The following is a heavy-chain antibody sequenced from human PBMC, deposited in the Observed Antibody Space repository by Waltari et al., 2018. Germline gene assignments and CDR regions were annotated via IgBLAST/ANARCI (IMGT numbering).Heavy chain of an antibody. Sequence: EVQLVESGGGLVQPGRSLRLSCAASGFSFDDYAMHWVRQAPGKGLVWVAWVSWKSGNLGYADSVQGRFTISRDDAKNSLYLQMNSLRAEDTAVYYCAKDVAAGDPPNYYSYMDVWGKGTTVTVSS. V-gene: IGHV3-9*01. J-gene: IGHJ6*03. D-gene: IGHD6-13*01. CDR2: VSWKSGNL. CDR1: GFSFDDYA. CDR3: AKDVAAGDPPNYYSYMDV.